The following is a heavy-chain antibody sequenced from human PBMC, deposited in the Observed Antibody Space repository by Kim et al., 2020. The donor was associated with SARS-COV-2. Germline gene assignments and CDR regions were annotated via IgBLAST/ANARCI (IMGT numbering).Heavy chain of an antibody. CDR3: ARGTYYYYDSSGEKAFDI. D-gene: IGHD3-22*01. Sequence: KGRFTISRDNAKTSLYLQMNILRAEDTAVYYCARGTYYYYDSSGEKAFDIWGQGTMVTVSS. V-gene: IGHV3-11*06. J-gene: IGHJ3*02.